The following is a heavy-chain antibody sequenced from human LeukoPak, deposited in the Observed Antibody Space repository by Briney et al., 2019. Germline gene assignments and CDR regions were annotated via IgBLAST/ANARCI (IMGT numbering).Heavy chain of an antibody. D-gene: IGHD5-24*01. Sequence: GESLKISCKGSGYSFTSYWIGWVRQMPGKGLEWMGIIYPGDSDTRYSPSFQGQVTISADKSISTAYLQWSSLKASDTAMYYCAGSLGRPRDGYNWGAFDIWGQGTMVTVSS. CDR2: IYPGDSDT. CDR3: AGSLGRPRDGYNWGAFDI. CDR1: GYSFTSYW. V-gene: IGHV5-51*01. J-gene: IGHJ3*02.